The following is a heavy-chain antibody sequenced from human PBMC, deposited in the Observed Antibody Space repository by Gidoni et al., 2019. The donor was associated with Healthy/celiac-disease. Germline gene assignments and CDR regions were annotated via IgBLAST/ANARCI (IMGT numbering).Heavy chain of an antibody. Sequence: EVQLLESGGGLVQPGGSLRLSCAASGFTFSSYAMSWVRQAPGKGLEWVSAISGSGGSTYYADSVKGRFTISRDNSKNTLYLQMNSLRAEDTAVYYCAGAYYGSGSLFEYYFDYWGQGTLVTVSS. CDR3: AGAYYGSGSLFEYYFDY. J-gene: IGHJ4*02. D-gene: IGHD3-10*01. CDR2: ISGSGGST. V-gene: IGHV3-23*01. CDR1: GFTFSSYA.